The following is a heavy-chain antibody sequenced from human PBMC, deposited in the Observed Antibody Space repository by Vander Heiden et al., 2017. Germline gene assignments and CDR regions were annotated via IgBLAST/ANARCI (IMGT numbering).Heavy chain of an antibody. CDR1: GGSFSGYY. J-gene: IGHJ6*01. V-gene: IGHV4-34*01. Sequence: QVQLQQWGAGLLKPSETLSLTCAVYGGSFSGYYWSWIRQPPGKGLGWIGESNHSGNTNYNPSRNSRFSISGDTSKNQFSLKLGSVPAADTAGYYWARRCGRGSNPPYLLGKDVRGQGTT. CDR2: SNHSGNT. CDR3: ARRCGRGSNPPYLLGKDV. D-gene: IGHD1-26*01.